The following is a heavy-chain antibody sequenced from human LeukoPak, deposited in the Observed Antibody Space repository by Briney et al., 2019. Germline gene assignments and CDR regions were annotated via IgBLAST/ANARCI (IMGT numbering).Heavy chain of an antibody. CDR3: ARLSGYSSGHYYSDY. V-gene: IGHV4-61*08. CDR1: GGSISSGDYY. J-gene: IGHJ4*02. CDR2: IYYRGST. D-gene: IGHD3-22*01. Sequence: PSQTLSLTCTVSGGSISSGDYYWRWIRQPPGTGLEWIGYIYYRGSTNYNPSPKSRVTISVDTSKNQFSLKLSSVTAADTAVYYCARLSGYSSGHYYSDYWGQGTLVTVSS.